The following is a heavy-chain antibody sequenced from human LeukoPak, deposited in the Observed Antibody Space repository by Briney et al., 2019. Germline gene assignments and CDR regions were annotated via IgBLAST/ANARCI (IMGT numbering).Heavy chain of an antibody. V-gene: IGHV3-48*02. D-gene: IGHD5-12*01. CDR3: ARAMRSGYDY. CDR2: ISSSDNTI. J-gene: IGHJ4*02. Sequence: GGSLRLSCAASGFTFSSYGMNWVRQARQAPGKGLEWLSYISSSDNTIYYADSVKGRFTISRDNAKNSLYLHMNGLRDEDTAVYYCARAMRSGYDYWGQGTLVTVSS. CDR1: GFTFSSYG.